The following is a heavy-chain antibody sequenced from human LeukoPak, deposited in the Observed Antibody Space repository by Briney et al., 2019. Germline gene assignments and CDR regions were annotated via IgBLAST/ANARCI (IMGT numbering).Heavy chain of an antibody. V-gene: IGHV4-59*08. J-gene: IGHJ4*02. CDR1: GGSISSYY. CDR3: ARQIQGFDY. CDR2: IYYSGST. Sequence: PSETLSLTCTVSGGSISSYYWSWIRQPPGKGLEWIGYIYYSGSTNYIPSLKSRVTISVDTSKNQFSLKLSSVTAADTAVYYCARQIQGFDYWGQGTLVTVSS.